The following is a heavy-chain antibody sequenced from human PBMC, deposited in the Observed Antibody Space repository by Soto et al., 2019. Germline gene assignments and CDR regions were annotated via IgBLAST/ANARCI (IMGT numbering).Heavy chain of an antibody. CDR1: GFTLTNNG. J-gene: IGHJ6*02. D-gene: IGHD3-22*01. CDR3: ASAFLAFYYDSSGYLDYGMDV. CDR2: IYSGGST. Sequence: GGSLRLSCVASGFTLTNNGMHWVRQAPGQGLEWVSVIYSGGSTYYADSVKGRFTISRDNSKNTLYLQMNSLRAEDTAVYYCASAFLAFYYDSSGYLDYGMDVWGQGTTVTVSS. V-gene: IGHV3-53*01.